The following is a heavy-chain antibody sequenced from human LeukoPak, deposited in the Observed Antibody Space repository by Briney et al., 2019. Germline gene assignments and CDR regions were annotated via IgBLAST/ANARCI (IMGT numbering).Heavy chain of an antibody. CDR3: ARGSRVYDRSGFHTWHDY. CDR1: GASINNYY. D-gene: IGHD3-22*01. CDR2: IYSTGDT. V-gene: IGHV4-59*01. J-gene: IGHJ4*03. Sequence: SETLSHTCTVSGASINNYYWSWVRQPPLKGLEWIGYIYSTGDTSYNASLESRVSISMDTSKNHFSLEITSVTAADTAVYYCARGSRVYDRSGFHTWHDYWGHGTLVTVSS.